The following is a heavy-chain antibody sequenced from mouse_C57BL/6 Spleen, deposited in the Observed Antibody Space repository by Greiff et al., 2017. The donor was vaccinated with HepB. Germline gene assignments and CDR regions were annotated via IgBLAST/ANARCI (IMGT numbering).Heavy chain of an antibody. V-gene: IGHV5-9-1*02. CDR3: TRDNYSNYRFAY. J-gene: IGHJ3*01. CDR1: GFTFSSYA. CDR2: ISSGGDYI. D-gene: IGHD2-5*01. Sequence: EVQLVESGEGLVKPGGSLKLSCAASGFTFSSYAMSWVRQTPEKRLEWVAYISSGGDYIYYADTVKGRFTISRDNARNTLYLQMSSLKSEDTAMYYCTRDNYSNYRFAYWGQGTLVTVSA.